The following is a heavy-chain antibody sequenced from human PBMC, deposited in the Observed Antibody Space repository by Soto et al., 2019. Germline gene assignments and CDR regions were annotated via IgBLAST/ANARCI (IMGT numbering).Heavy chain of an antibody. CDR1: GGTFSSYA. D-gene: IGHD5-18*01. CDR2: IIPIFGTA. V-gene: IGHV1-69*01. CDR3: ARERGFLNTAMDNFDY. Sequence: QVQLVQSGAEVKKPGSSVKVSCKASGGTFSSYAISWVRQAPGQGLEWMGGIIPIFGTANYAQKFPGRVTITADESPSTGDMALSSVRSDDTAVYYCARERGFLNTAMDNFDYWGQGTLVTVAS. J-gene: IGHJ4*02.